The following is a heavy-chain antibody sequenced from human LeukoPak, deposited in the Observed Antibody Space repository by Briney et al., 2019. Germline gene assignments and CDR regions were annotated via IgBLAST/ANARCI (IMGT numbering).Heavy chain of an antibody. CDR1: GFTFSGFP. J-gene: IGHJ4*02. D-gene: IGHD5-18*01. Sequence: QPGGSLRLSCAASGFTFSGFPMSWVRQAPGKGLEWVSAISGSGDSTYYGDSVKGRFTISRDNSKDSLYLQMSSLRDEDTAVYYCARDSGYSYADDYWGQGTLVTVSS. V-gene: IGHV3-23*01. CDR3: ARDSGYSYADDY. CDR2: ISGSGDST.